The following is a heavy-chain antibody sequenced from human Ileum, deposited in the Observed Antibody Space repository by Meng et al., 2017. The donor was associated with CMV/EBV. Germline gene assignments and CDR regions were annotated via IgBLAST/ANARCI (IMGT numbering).Heavy chain of an antibody. J-gene: IGHJ4*02. D-gene: IGHD3-3*01. CDR3: AKGVSIFGVLPDY. CDR1: GFTFSSYW. CDR2: INNDGSST. Sequence: GESLKISCAASGFTFSSYWMHWVRQAPGEGLVWVSRINNDGSSTAYADSVKGRFTISRDNSKNTLYLQMNSLRGEDTAVYYCAKGVSIFGVLPDYWGQGTRVTVSS. V-gene: IGHV3-74*01.